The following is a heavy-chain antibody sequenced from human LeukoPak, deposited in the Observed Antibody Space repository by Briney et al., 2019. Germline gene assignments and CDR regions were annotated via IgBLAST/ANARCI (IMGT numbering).Heavy chain of an antibody. CDR1: GYTFTSYC. V-gene: IGHV1-46*01. CDR3: AREGGNYGFDY. Sequence: ASVKVSCKASGYTFTSYCMHWVRQAPGQGLEWMGIINPSGGSTSYAQKFQGRVTMTRDTSTSTVYMELRSLRSDDTAVYYCAREGGNYGFDYWGQGTLVTVSS. J-gene: IGHJ4*02. CDR2: INPSGGST. D-gene: IGHD1-7*01.